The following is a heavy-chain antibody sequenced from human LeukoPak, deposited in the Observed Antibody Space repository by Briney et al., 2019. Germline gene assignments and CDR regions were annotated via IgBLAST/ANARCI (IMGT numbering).Heavy chain of an antibody. CDR1: GGSFSGYY. V-gene: IGHV4-59*01. Sequence: KTSETLSLTCAVYGGSFSGYYWSWIRQPPGKGLEWIGYIYYSGSTHYNPSLKSRVTISVDTSKNQFSLKLSSVTAADTALYYCVRYDSDGGAFDYWGRGTLVTVSS. D-gene: IGHD3-22*01. J-gene: IGHJ4*02. CDR2: IYYSGST. CDR3: VRYDSDGGAFDY.